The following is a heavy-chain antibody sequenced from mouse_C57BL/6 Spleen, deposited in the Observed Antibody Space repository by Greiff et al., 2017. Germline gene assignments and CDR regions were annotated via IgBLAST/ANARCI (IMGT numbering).Heavy chain of an antibody. CDR3: ARPYYSNYLLAY. V-gene: IGHV5-17*01. Sequence: EVQGVESGGGLVKPGGSLKLSCAASGFTFSDYGMHWVRQAPGKGLEWVAYISSGSSTIYYADTVKGRFTISRDNAKNTLFLQMTSLRSEDTAMYYCARPYYSNYLLAYWGQGTLVTVSA. J-gene: IGHJ3*01. D-gene: IGHD2-5*01. CDR2: ISSGSSTI. CDR1: GFTFSDYG.